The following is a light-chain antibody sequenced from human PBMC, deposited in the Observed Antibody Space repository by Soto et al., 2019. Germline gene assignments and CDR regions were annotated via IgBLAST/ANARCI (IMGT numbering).Light chain of an antibody. Sequence: ELVLTQSPGTLSLSPGERATLSCRASQSVSGSHLAWYQQRPGQAPRLLIYGASSRATGIPDRFSGTGSGTDFTLTISGLEPEDFAMYYCQQFSYSPWTFGQGTKV. CDR1: QSVSGSH. CDR2: GAS. CDR3: QQFSYSPWT. J-gene: IGKJ1*01. V-gene: IGKV3-20*01.